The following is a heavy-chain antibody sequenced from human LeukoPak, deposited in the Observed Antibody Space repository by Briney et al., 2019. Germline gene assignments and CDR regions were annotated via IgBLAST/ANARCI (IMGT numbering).Heavy chain of an antibody. CDR2: ISGSGGST. Sequence: PGGSLRLSCAASGFTFSSYAMSWVRQAPGKGLEWVSAISGSGGSTYYADSVKDRFTISRDNSKNTLYLQMNSLRAKDTAVYYCAKDRLQNSRVTFGGVIVIPGLVQDYWGQGTLVTVSS. J-gene: IGHJ4*02. CDR1: GFTFSSYA. V-gene: IGHV3-23*01. D-gene: IGHD3-16*02. CDR3: AKDRLQNSRVTFGGVIVIPGLVQDY.